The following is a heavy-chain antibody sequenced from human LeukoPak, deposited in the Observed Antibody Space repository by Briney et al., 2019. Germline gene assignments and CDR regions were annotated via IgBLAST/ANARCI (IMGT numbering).Heavy chain of an antibody. V-gene: IGHV3-11*01. CDR1: GLSFSDFSDYY. D-gene: IGHD3-22*01. CDR3: AKTGGGFDITMIVVVITDAFDI. Sequence: GGSLRLSCEASGLSFSDFSDYYMSWIRQAPGKGLEWVSYISAISTTINYADSVKGRFTISRDNSKNTLYLQMNSLRAEDTAVYYCAKTGGGFDITMIVVVITDAFDIWGRGTMVTVSS. CDR2: ISAISTTI. J-gene: IGHJ3*02.